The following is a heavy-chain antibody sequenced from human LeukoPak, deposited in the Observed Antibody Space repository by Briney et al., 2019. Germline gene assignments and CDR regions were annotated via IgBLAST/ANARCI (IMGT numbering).Heavy chain of an antibody. CDR3: ARDQGSSSWYNFDY. J-gene: IGHJ4*02. CDR2: IWYDGSNQ. V-gene: IGHV3-33*08. CDR1: GFTVSSNY. D-gene: IGHD6-13*01. Sequence: GGSLRLSCAASGFTVSSNYMSWVRQAPGKGLEWVALIWYDGSNQHYADSVRGRFTISRDNSKSTLYLQMNSLRAEDTAVYYCARDQGSSSWYNFDYWGQGTLVTVSS.